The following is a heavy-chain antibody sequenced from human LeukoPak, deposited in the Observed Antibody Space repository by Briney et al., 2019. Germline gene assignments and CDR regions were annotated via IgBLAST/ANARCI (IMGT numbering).Heavy chain of an antibody. D-gene: IGHD6-13*01. CDR1: GFTFSSTW. J-gene: IGHJ4*02. CDR3: ARDRSAAAADY. Sequence: PGGSLRLSCAASGFTFSSTWMHWVRHAPGKGLVWVSRINSDGSGTIYADSVKGRFTISRDNAKNTLYLQMNSLRAEDTAVYYCARDRSAAAADYWGQGALVTVSS. CDR2: INSDGSGT. V-gene: IGHV3-74*01.